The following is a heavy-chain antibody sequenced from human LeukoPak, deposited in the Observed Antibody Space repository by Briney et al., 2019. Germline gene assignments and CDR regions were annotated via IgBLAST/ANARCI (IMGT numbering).Heavy chain of an antibody. J-gene: IGHJ4*02. Sequence: GGSLRLSCAASGFTFSSYSMNWVRQAPGKGLEWVSSISSSSSYIYYADSVKGRFTISRDNAKNSLYLQMNSLRAEDTAVYYCARDMRRYYYDSSGYTLDYWGQGTLVTVSS. CDR2: ISSSSSYI. CDR3: ARDMRRYYYDSSGYTLDY. CDR1: GFTFSSYS. V-gene: IGHV3-21*01. D-gene: IGHD3-22*01.